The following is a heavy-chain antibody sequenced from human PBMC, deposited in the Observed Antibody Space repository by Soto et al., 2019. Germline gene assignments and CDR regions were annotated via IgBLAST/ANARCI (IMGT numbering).Heavy chain of an antibody. CDR1: GGSISSYY. CDR3: ARAGGYSYGYGPKSYYYYYYMDV. V-gene: IGHV4-59*01. D-gene: IGHD5-18*01. Sequence: SETLSLTCTVSGGSISSYYWSWIRQPPGKGLEWIGYIYYSGSTNYNPSVKSRVTISVDTSKNQFSLKLSSVTAADTAVYYCARAGGYSYGYGPKSYYYYYYMDVWGKGTTVTVSS. CDR2: IYYSGST. J-gene: IGHJ6*03.